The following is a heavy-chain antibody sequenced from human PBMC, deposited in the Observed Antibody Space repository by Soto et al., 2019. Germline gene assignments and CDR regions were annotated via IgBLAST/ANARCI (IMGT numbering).Heavy chain of an antibody. CDR3: AREQCSPLDRYCADGAVDWVDP. CDR2: ISGSGATT. Sequence: EVQLLQSGGGLVQPGGSLRLSCAASGFSFSTYAMSWVRQAPGKGLEWVSAISGSGATTFYADSMKGRFTISRDNSRDTLDLRLSSRRAEDTAVYFCAREQCSPLDRYCADGAVDWVDPWGRGALVTVSS. J-gene: IGHJ5*02. CDR1: GFSFSTYA. D-gene: IGHD2-8*01. V-gene: IGHV3-23*01.